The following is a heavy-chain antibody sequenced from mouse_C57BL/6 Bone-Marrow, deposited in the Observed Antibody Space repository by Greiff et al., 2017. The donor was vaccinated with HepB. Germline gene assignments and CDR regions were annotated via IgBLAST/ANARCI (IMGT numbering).Heavy chain of an antibody. D-gene: IGHD1-1*01. CDR2: IRNKANNHAT. V-gene: IGHV6-6*01. J-gene: IGHJ4*01. Sequence: EVQGVESGGGLVQPGGSMKLSCAASGFTFSDAWMDWVRQSPEKGLEWVAEIRNKANNHATYYAESVKGRFTISRDDSKSSVYLQMNSLRAEDTGIYYCTSHYGSSYDYAMDYWGQGTSVTVSS. CDR1: GFTFSDAW. CDR3: TSHYGSSYDYAMDY.